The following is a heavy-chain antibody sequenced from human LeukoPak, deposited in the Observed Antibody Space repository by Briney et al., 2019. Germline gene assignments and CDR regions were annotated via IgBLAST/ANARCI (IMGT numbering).Heavy chain of an antibody. D-gene: IGHD2-2*01. V-gene: IGHV3-64*01. CDR2: VSADGGST. Sequence: PGGSLRLSCAASGFTFNIFAINWVRQAPGKGLEYVSAVSADGGSTYYANSVKGRFTISRDNSKNMLYLQMGSLRGDDMAVYYSARRQCTSSSCYLDYWGQGTLVSVSS. J-gene: IGHJ4*02. CDR3: ARRQCTSSSCYLDY. CDR1: GFTFNIFA.